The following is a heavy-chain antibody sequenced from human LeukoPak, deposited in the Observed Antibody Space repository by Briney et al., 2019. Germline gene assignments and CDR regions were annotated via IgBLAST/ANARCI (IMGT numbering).Heavy chain of an antibody. V-gene: IGHV3-74*01. CDR2: INGDGSSI. Sequence: GGSLGLSCAASGFTFSNYWMHWVRQAPGKGPVWVSRINGDGSSITYADSVKGRFTMSKDNAKNTLYLQMSSLRAEDTAVYYCARLRADSSGSYYFDYWGQGTLVTVSS. D-gene: IGHD3-22*01. CDR1: GFTFSNYW. CDR3: ARLRADSSGSYYFDY. J-gene: IGHJ4*02.